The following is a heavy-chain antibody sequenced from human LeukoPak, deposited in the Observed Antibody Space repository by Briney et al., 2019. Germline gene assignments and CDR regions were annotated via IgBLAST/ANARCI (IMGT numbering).Heavy chain of an antibody. J-gene: IGHJ4*02. Sequence: GGSLRLSCVGSGFRFSSYDMNWVRQAPGRGLEWLSYLTRTSSVTWYADSVKGRFTISRDNAKNSLYLQMSSLRAEDTAVYYCARYEGYSYGGYYFDYWGQGTLVTVSS. D-gene: IGHD5-18*01. CDR3: ARYEGYSYGGYYFDY. CDR1: GFRFSSYD. CDR2: LTRTSSVT. V-gene: IGHV3-21*05.